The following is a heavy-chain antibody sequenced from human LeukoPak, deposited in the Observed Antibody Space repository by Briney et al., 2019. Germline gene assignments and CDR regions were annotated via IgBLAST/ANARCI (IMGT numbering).Heavy chain of an antibody. D-gene: IGHD3-22*01. CDR2: INHSGST. J-gene: IGHJ6*03. V-gene: IGHV4-34*01. CDR1: GGSFSGYY. Sequence: PSETLSLTCAVYGGSFSGYYWSWIRQPPGKGLEWIGEINHSGSTNYNPSLKSRVTISVDTSKNQFSLKLSSVTAADTAVYYCARGLNFQSSGYYYVSDYYYMDVWGKGTMVTVSS. CDR3: ARGLNFQSSGYYYVSDYYYMDV.